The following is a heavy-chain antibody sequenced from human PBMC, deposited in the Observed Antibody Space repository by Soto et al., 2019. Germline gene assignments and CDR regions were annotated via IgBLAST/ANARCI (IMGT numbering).Heavy chain of an antibody. D-gene: IGHD3-10*01. V-gene: IGHV3-53*01. CDR2: IYSGGGK. CDR3: ARSDPAYAYGLNV. Sequence: EAQLVESGGGLIQPGGSLRLSCAASGFTVTAHYVAWVRQAPGRGLEWVSLIYSGGGKYYADSVKGRFTISRDTSEKTFYLQMNSLRSDDTAVYYCARSDPAYAYGLNVWGQGTTVTVSS. J-gene: IGHJ6*02. CDR1: GFTVTAHY.